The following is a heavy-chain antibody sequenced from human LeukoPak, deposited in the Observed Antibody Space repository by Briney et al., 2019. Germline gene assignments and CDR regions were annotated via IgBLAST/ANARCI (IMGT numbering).Heavy chain of an antibody. CDR3: AKDTTHVAGSHYYGMDV. CDR1: GFTFSSYG. V-gene: IGHV3-30*18. D-gene: IGHD6-19*01. CDR2: ISYDGSNK. Sequence: GGSLRLSCAASGFTFSSYGMHWVRQAPGKGLEWVAAISYDGSNKYYADSVKGRFTISRDNSKNTLYLQMNSLRAEDTAVYYCAKDTTHVAGSHYYGMDVWGQGTTVTVSS. J-gene: IGHJ6*02.